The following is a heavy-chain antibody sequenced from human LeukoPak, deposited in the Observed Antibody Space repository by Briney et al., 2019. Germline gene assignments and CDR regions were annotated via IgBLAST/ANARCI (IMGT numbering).Heavy chain of an antibody. V-gene: IGHV4-59*01. J-gene: IGHJ4*02. Sequence: SETLSLTCTVSGGSISSYYWSWIRQPPGKGLEWIGYIYCSGSTNYNPSLKSRVTISVDTSKNQFSLKLSSVTAADTAVYYCAREGYCSGGSCYLGYWGQGTLVTVSS. CDR3: AREGYCSGGSCYLGY. CDR2: IYCSGST. D-gene: IGHD2-15*01. CDR1: GGSISSYY.